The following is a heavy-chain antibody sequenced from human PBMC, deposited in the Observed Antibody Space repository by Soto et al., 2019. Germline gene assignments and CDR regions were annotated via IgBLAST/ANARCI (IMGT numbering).Heavy chain of an antibody. J-gene: IGHJ5*02. D-gene: IGHD4-17*01. Sequence: GGSLRLSCAASGFTFRSYWMNWVRQAPGEGLEWVANIKQDGSEKYYVDSVKGRFTISRDNAKNALYLQMNSLRTEDTAVYYCARAEEMPTGWFDPRGQGTLVTVSS. CDR2: IKQDGSEK. CDR1: GFTFRSYW. CDR3: ARAEEMPTGWFDP. V-gene: IGHV3-7*03.